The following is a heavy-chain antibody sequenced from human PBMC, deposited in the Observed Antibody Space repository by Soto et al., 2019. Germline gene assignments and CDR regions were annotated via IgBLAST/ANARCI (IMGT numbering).Heavy chain of an antibody. J-gene: IGHJ4*02. D-gene: IGHD3-10*02. CDR1: GFTFTSYS. CDR3: VFGAWNEYFFDF. Sequence: QVQVVESGGGVVPPGGSLRLSCVVSGFTFTSYSMHWVRQAPGKGLEWVSTFWYDASDKTYADSVEGRFTISRNPSRSTLFLQMDNLRAYDTAIYYCVFGAWNEYFFDFWGQEILVTVSP. V-gene: IGHV3-33*01. CDR2: FWYDASDK.